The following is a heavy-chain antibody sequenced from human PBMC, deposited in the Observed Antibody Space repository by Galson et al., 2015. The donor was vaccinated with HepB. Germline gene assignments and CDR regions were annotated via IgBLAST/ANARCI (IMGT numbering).Heavy chain of an antibody. CDR2: LFWGDDK. Sequence: PALVKPTQTLTLTCTFSGFSLSTSGVGVGWLRQPPGKALEWLVLLFWGDDKRYSPSLRSRLTVTKDTSKNQVVLTVTNMDPMDTATYYCAHRRRYSGNFYFDYWGQGTLVTVSS. CDR3: AHRRRYSGNFYFDY. V-gene: IGHV2-5*02. J-gene: IGHJ4*02. D-gene: IGHD1-26*01. CDR1: GFSLSTSGVG.